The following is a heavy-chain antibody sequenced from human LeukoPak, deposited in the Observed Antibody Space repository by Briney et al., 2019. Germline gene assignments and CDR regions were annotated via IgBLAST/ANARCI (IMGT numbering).Heavy chain of an antibody. CDR3: AREQGYDSSGYAYYYYYYMDV. V-gene: IGHV3-48*03. Sequence: GGSLRLSCAASGFTFSSYEMNWVRQAPGKGLEWVSYISSSGSTIYYADSVKGRFTISRDNAKNSLYLQMNSLRAEDTAVYYCAREQGYDSSGYAYYYYYYMDVWGKGTTVTVSS. J-gene: IGHJ6*03. CDR2: ISSSGSTI. D-gene: IGHD3-22*01. CDR1: GFTFSSYE.